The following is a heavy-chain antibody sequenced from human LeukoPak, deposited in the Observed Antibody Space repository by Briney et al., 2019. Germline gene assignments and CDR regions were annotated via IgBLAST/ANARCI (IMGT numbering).Heavy chain of an antibody. Sequence: PSETLSLTCIASGGSISTNSYSWGWLRQPPGKGLEWIGTLYYNGNSYYTPSLERRVTITADTSKNQFSLKLNSVTAADTAIYHCARVYSSGWYQWFDPWGQGILVTVSS. CDR1: GGSISTNSYS. J-gene: IGHJ5*02. CDR3: ARVYSSGWYQWFDP. V-gene: IGHV4-39*07. D-gene: IGHD6-19*01. CDR2: LYYNGNS.